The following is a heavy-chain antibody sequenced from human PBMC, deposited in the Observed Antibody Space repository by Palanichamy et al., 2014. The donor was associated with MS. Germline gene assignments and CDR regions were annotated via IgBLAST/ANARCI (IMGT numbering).Heavy chain of an antibody. CDR1: GYTFSDYG. CDR3: ATDDPAYGNKFDY. J-gene: IGHJ4*02. D-gene: IGHD4-23*01. CDR2: INTYNGDT. V-gene: IGHV1-18*04. Sequence: KVSCKASGYTFSDYGISWVRQAPGQGLKWLGWINTYNGDTNYAQILQGRVTITTDTSTSTAYMELRSLSSDDTAFYYCATDDPAYGNKFDYWGQGTLVTVSS.